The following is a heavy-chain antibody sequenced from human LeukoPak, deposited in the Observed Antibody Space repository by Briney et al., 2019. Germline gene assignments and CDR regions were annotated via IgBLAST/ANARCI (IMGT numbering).Heavy chain of an antibody. Sequence: PSETLSLTCAVYGGSFSDYYWSWIRQPPGKGLEWIGEINHSGSTNYNPSLKSRVTISVDTSKNQFSLKLSSVTAADTAVYYCARTRGYSYGYRKYYYYGMDVWGQGTTVTVSS. V-gene: IGHV4-34*01. CDR2: INHSGST. D-gene: IGHD5-18*01. CDR3: ARTRGYSYGYRKYYYYGMDV. J-gene: IGHJ6*02. CDR1: GGSFSDYY.